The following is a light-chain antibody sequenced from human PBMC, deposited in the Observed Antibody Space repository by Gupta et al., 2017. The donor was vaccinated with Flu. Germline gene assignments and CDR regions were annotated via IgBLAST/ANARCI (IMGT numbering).Light chain of an antibody. V-gene: IGKV2D-29*02. CDR3: GQTKHLPPYT. CDR1: ESLLHVDGKSY. J-gene: IGKJ2*01. CDR2: EVS. Sequence: DSVMTQRRLTLPVSLGQPASISCKSSESLLHVDGKSYLYWYLQNPGQSPQVLICEVSNRFAGVADRFSGSGFGTDLTLKISKGEAEDAGGYYSGQTKHLPPYTFGQGTKLEIK.